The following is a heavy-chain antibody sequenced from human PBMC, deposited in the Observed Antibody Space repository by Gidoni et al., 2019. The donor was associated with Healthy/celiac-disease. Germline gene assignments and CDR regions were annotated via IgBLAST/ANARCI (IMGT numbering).Heavy chain of an antibody. CDR1: GGSISSYY. D-gene: IGHD3-3*01. V-gene: IGHV4-4*07. J-gene: IGHJ6*02. CDR3: ARGRFGVVPRWDYYYGMDV. CDR2: IYTSGST. Sequence: QVQLQESGPGLVKPSETLSLTCTVSGGSISSYYWSWIRQPAGKGLEWIGRIYTSGSTNYNPSLKSRVTMSVDTSKNQFSLKLSSVTAADTAVYYCARGRFGVVPRWDYYYGMDVWGQGTTVTVSS.